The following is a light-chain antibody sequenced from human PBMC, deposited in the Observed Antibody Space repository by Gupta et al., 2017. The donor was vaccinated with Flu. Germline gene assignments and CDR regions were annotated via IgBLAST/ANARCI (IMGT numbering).Light chain of an antibody. V-gene: IGKV1-39*01. J-gene: IGKJ4*01. CDR1: QSINNY. CDR3: QQSSSTPPNT. CDR2: AAS. Sequence: DIQMTQSPSSLSASVGDRVTITCRASQSINNYLNWYQQTSGKAPKLLIYAASSLQSGVPSRFSGSGSGTDFTLTITSLQPEDFATYYCQQSSSTPPNTFGGGTKVEI.